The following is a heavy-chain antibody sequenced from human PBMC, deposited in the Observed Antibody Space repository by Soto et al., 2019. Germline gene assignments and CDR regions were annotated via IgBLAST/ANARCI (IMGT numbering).Heavy chain of an antibody. D-gene: IGHD3-3*01. Sequence: PSETLSLTCTVSGDSVSSVGLHWAWLRRPPGKGLEWIGYIYNGGSTYYRPSLESRMHMSLDATRTHYSLRLTSVTAADTAVYFCARAPVGLDTISYFDYWGQGKLVTVSS. J-gene: IGHJ4*02. V-gene: IGHV4-30-4*01. CDR1: GDSVSSVGLH. CDR2: IYNGGST. CDR3: ARAPVGLDTISYFDY.